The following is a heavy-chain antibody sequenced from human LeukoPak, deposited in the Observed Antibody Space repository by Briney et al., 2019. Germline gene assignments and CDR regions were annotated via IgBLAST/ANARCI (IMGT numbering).Heavy chain of an antibody. V-gene: IGHV3-23*01. J-gene: IGHJ4*02. Sequence: PGGSLRLSCAASGFTFSSYAMSWVRQAPGKGLEWVSAISGSGGSTYYADSVKGRFTISRDNSKNTLYLQMNSLRAEDTAVYYCAKDEMVTMVRGVIMGYFDYWGQGTLVTVSS. CDR3: AKDEMVTMVRGVIMGYFDY. CDR1: GFTFSSYA. CDR2: ISGSGGST. D-gene: IGHD3-10*01.